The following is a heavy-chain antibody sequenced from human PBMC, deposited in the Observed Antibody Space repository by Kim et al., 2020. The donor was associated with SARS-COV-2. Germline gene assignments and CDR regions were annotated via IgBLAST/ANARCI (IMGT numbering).Heavy chain of an antibody. D-gene: IGHD3-10*01. Sequence: NYSPSFQGHVTISADKSISTAYLQWSSLKASDTAMYYCARLGSAHYYGSPWGQGTLVTVSS. V-gene: IGHV5-10-1*01. CDR3: ARLGSAHYYGSP. J-gene: IGHJ5*02.